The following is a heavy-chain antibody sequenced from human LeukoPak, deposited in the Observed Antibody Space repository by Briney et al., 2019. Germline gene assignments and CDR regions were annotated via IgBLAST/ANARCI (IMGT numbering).Heavy chain of an antibody. CDR1: GFTFSNYA. D-gene: IGHD3-9*01. V-gene: IGHV3-23*01. J-gene: IGHJ4*02. CDR3: AKAEGYDILTGLDY. Sequence: PGGSLRLSCVASGFTFSNYAMTWVRQAPGKGLEWVSAITGSGPTTFYADSVKGRFTISRDNSKNTLYLQMNGLRTEDTAVYYCAKAEGYDILTGLDYWGQGTLVTVSS. CDR2: ITGSGPTT.